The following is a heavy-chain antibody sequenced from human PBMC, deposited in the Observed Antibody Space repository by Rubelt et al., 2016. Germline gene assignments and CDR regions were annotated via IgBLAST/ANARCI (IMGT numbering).Heavy chain of an antibody. CDR3: ARTYY. Sequence: EVQLVESGGGLVQPGRSLRVSCAAAGFTFDDYAMHWVRQAPGKGLEWVSSISNGGSTIFYADSVKGRFTISRDNGKNSLYLQMNNLRAEDTAVYYCARTYYWGQGTLVTVSS. D-gene: IGHD3-16*01. CDR1: GFTFDDYA. V-gene: IGHV3-48*01. CDR2: ISNGGSTI. J-gene: IGHJ4*02.